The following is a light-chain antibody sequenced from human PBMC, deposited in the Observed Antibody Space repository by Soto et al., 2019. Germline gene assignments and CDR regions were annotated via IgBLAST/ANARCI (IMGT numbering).Light chain of an antibody. CDR3: QSYDSSLSAGV. CDR1: SSNIGAGYD. J-gene: IGLJ3*02. V-gene: IGLV1-40*01. Sequence: SVLTQPPSVSGAPGQRVTISCTGSSSNIGAGYDVHWYQQLPGTAPKLLIYGNSNRPSGVPDRFSGSKSGTSASLAITGLQAEGEADYYCQSYDSSLSAGVFGGGTKLTVL. CDR2: GNS.